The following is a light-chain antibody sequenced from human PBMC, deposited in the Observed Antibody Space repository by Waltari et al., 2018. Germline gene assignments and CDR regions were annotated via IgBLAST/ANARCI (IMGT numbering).Light chain of an antibody. Sequence: DIQMTQSPSSVSASVGDRVTITRRASQGISNSLAWFQQRPGEAPKSLIYAESNLQSGVPSRFSVSGSGTDFYLTISSRQSEDFASDYCQRYKGYPCTFGPGTKVDVK. CDR2: AES. J-gene: IGKJ3*01. CDR3: QRYKGYPCT. V-gene: IGKV1-16*01. CDR1: QGISNS.